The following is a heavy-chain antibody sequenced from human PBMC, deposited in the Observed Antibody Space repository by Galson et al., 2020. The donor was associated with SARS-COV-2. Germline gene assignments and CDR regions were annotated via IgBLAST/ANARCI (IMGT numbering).Heavy chain of an antibody. CDR2: MDYTGNT. V-gene: IGHV4-31*03. CDR1: GVSISSGASY. CDR3: ARSGSGSFDTSYYYYTMDV. D-gene: IGHD3-10*01. J-gene: IGHJ6*02. Sequence: SETLSLTCTVSGVSISSGASYWNWIRQHPGKGLEWIGYMDYTGNTYYNPSLKSRVTISVDTSKNQFSLKLNSVTAADTAVYYCARSGSGSFDTSYYYYTMDVWGQGTTVSVSS.